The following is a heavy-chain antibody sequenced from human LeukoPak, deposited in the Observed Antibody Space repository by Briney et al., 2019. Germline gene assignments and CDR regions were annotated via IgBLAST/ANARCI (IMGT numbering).Heavy chain of an antibody. CDR3: TRKRMCMNYAFDP. Sequence: GGSLRLSCAASGFTFSGSTMHWVRQASGKGLEWVGRIRSKANNYATGYAASVKGRFTISRDDSKNTAYLQMDSLETEDTAVYYCTRKRMCMNYAFDPWGQGTLVTVSS. V-gene: IGHV3-73*01. J-gene: IGHJ5*02. D-gene: IGHD2-8*01. CDR1: GFTFSGST. CDR2: IRSKANNYAT.